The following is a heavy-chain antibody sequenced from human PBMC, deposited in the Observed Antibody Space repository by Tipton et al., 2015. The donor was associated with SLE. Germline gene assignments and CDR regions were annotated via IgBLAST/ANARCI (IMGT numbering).Heavy chain of an antibody. V-gene: IGHV4-59*12. CDR2: IYHSGNT. CDR1: GDSISSNY. D-gene: IGHD3-10*01. Sequence: TLSLTCTVSGDSISSNYWSWIRQPPGKGLEWIGSIYHSGNTYYNPSLKSRVTVSVDTSKNQFSLKLSSVTAADTAVYYCARDSLSYYASGGYQAFDHWGQGTLVTVSS. CDR3: ARDSLSYYASGGYQAFDH. J-gene: IGHJ4*02.